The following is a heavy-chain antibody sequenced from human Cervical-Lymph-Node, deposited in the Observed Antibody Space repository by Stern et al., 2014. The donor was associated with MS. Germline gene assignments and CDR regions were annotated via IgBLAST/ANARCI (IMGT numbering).Heavy chain of an antibody. CDR3: ARAAGILDF. J-gene: IGHJ4*02. Sequence: QVQLVQSGNEVKKPGASVKVSCKASGYTFTSYGISWVRHAPGQGLELKGWVSAYNGNTNYEQKFQDRVTMTTDTSTSTVYMELRNLRSDDAALYYCARAAGILDFWGQGTLVTVSS. CDR1: GYTFTSYG. D-gene: IGHD1-1*01. CDR2: VSAYNGNT. V-gene: IGHV1-18*01.